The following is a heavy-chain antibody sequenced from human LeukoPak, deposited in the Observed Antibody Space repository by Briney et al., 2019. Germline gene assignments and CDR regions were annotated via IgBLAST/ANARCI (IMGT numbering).Heavy chain of an antibody. CDR2: TYYRSGWYH. Sequence: SQTLSLTCAISGDTVSSNSAAWIWVRQSPSRGLEWLGRTYYRSGWYHDYAVSVKSRITVNADTSKNQFSLQLNSVTPEDTAVYYCAGDGAGGSCCDYWDQGTLFNGSS. D-gene: IGHD2-15*01. CDR3: AGDGAGGSCCDY. V-gene: IGHV6-1*01. J-gene: IGHJ4*02. CDR1: GDTVSSNSAA.